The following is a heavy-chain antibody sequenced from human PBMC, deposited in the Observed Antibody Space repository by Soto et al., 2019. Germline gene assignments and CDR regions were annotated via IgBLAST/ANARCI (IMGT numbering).Heavy chain of an antibody. CDR3: ARGYYCSSTSCYPPYWFDP. V-gene: IGHV1-18*01. Sequence: QVQLVQSGAEVKKPGASVKVSCKASGYTFTSYGISWVRQAPGQGLEWMGWISAYNGNTNHAQKLQGRVTMTTDTSTSTAYMELRSLRSDDTAVYYCARGYYCSSTSCYPPYWFDPWGQGTLVTVSS. J-gene: IGHJ5*02. CDR2: ISAYNGNT. CDR1: GYTFTSYG. D-gene: IGHD2-2*01.